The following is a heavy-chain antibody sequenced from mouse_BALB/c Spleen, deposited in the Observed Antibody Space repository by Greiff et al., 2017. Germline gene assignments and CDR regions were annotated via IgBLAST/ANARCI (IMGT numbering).Heavy chain of an antibody. J-gene: IGHJ2*01. CDR3: ARNYRYDDGYYFDY. CDR1: GYTFTSYW. Sequence: QVQLKESGAELARPGASVKLSCKASGYTFTSYWMQWVKQRPGQGLEWIGAIYPGDGDTRYTQKFKGKATLTADKSSSTAYMQLSSLASEDSAVYYCARNYRYDDGYYFDYWGQGTTLTVSS. D-gene: IGHD2-14*01. CDR2: IYPGDGDT. V-gene: IGHV1-87*01.